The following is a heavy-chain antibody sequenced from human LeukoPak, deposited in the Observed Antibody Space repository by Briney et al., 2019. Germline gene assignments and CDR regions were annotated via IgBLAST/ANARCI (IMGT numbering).Heavy chain of an antibody. J-gene: IGHJ3*01. V-gene: IGHV4-61*02. CDR3: AREDAHDAFDV. Sequence: SQTLSLTCTVSSDSFSNGNYFWAWIRQPAGKGLEWIGRIYISGSTNYKPSLKSRVTMSVDTSKKQFSLKLGSVTAADTAVYYCAREDAHDAFDVWGQGALVTVSS. CDR1: SDSFSNGNYF. CDR2: IYISGST.